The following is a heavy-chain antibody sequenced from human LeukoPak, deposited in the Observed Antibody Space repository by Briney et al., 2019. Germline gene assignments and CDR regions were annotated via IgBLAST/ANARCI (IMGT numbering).Heavy chain of an antibody. CDR1: GFTFSSYG. CDR2: ISYDGSNT. V-gene: IGHV3-30*18. D-gene: IGHD3-22*01. J-gene: IGHJ3*01. CDR3: AKVKSGSGYGAFDV. Sequence: GGSLRLSCAASGFTFSSYGIHWVRQAPGKGLEWVAVISYDGSNTYYADSVKGRFTISRDNSKNTLYLQMNSLRAEDTAVYYCAKVKSGSGYGAFDVWGQGTMVTVSS.